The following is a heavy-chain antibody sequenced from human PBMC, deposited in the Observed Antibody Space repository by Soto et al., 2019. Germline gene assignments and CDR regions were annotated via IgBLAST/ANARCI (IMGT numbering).Heavy chain of an antibody. CDR2: XXXXXRPI. J-gene: IGHJ4*02. D-gene: IGHD6-19*01. CDR3: XRDLGWAFDS. Sequence: EVQLVESGGGSVQPGGSLRLSCAASGFTFSTFSMNWVRQAPGRGLEWISXXXXXXRPISYADSVKGRFTISRDNAKXXXXXXXXXXXXXXXXXXXXXRDLGWAFDSWGQGTLVTVSS. CDR1: GFTFSTFS. V-gene: IGHV3-48*01.